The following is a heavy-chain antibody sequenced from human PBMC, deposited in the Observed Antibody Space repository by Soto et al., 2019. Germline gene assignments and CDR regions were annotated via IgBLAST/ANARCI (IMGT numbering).Heavy chain of an antibody. V-gene: IGHV1-3*01. D-gene: IGHD6-13*01. CDR3: ARSRGASGYSSSWYFGSPEYYYGMAV. CDR2: INAGNGNT. J-gene: IGHJ6*02. Sequence: DAVKVSCKASGYTFTSYAMHWVRQAPGQRLEWMGWINAGNGNTKYSQKFQGRVTITRDTSASTAYMELSSLRSEDTAVYYCARSRGASGYSSSWYFGSPEYYYGMAVWGLGTTAIGSS. CDR1: GYTFTSYA.